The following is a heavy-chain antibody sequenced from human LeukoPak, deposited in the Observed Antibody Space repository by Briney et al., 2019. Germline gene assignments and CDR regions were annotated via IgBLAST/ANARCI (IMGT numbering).Heavy chain of an antibody. V-gene: IGHV1-69*04. D-gene: IGHD3-10*01. CDR2: IIPILGIA. CDR3: ASPGLLWFGELPNCDAFDI. J-gene: IGHJ3*02. CDR1: GGTFSSYA. Sequence: SVKVSCKASGGTFSSYAISWVRQAPGQGLEWMGRIIPILGIANYAQKFQGRVTITADKSTSTAYMELSSLRSEDTAVYYCASPGLLWFGELPNCDAFDIWGQGTMVTVSS.